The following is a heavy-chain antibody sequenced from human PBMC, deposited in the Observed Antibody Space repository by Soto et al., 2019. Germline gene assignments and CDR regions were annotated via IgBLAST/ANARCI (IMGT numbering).Heavy chain of an antibody. CDR3: TTLFVVVVAATPGY. CDR2: IKSKTDGGTT. Sequence: EVQLVESGGGLVKPGGSLRLSCAASGFTFSNAWMNWVRQAPGKGLEWVGRIKSKTDGGTTDYAAPVKGRFTISRDDSKNTLYLQMNSLKTEDTAVYYCTTLFVVVVAATPGYWGQGTLVTVSS. J-gene: IGHJ4*02. CDR1: GFTFSNAW. V-gene: IGHV3-15*07. D-gene: IGHD2-15*01.